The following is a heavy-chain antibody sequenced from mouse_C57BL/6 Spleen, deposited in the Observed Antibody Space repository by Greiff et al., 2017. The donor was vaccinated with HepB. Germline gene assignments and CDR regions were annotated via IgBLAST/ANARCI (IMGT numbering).Heavy chain of an antibody. Sequence: VQLQQSGTVLARPGASVKMSCKTSGYTFTSYWMHWVKQRPGQGLEWIGAIYPGNSDTSYNQKFKGKAKLTAVTSASTAYMELSSLTNEDSAVYYCTRRDSTVVDWFAYWGQGTLVTVSA. D-gene: IGHD1-1*01. J-gene: IGHJ3*01. CDR1: GYTFTSYW. CDR2: IYPGNSDT. CDR3: TRRDSTVVDWFAY. V-gene: IGHV1-5*01.